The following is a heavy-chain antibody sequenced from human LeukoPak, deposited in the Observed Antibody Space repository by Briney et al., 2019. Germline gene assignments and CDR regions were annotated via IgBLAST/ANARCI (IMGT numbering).Heavy chain of an antibody. J-gene: IGHJ4*02. CDR2: IYTTGMT. Sequence: SETLSLTCSVSGGSINSYWWSWIRQPAGKGLEFIGRIYTTGMTNYNPSLKSRVSMSVDTSKNKFSLELRSVTAADTAVYFCARPGYTISSYRFDYWGQGALVTVSS. CDR3: ARPGYTISSYRFDY. CDR1: GGSINSYW. D-gene: IGHD3-16*02. V-gene: IGHV4-4*07.